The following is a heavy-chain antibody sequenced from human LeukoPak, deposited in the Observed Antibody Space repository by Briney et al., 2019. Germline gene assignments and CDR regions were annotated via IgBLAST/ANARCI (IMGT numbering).Heavy chain of an antibody. CDR3: AKECDYSPGHKFDL. Sequence: GGSLRLSCAVSGITLSNYGMSWVRQAPGKGLEWVSAISGSGGSTYYADSVKGRFTISGDTSRTTLYLQMNGLRAEDTAVYYCAKECDYSPGHKFDLWGQGTLVTVSS. D-gene: IGHD3-10*01. CDR1: GITLSNYG. J-gene: IGHJ4*02. V-gene: IGHV3-23*01. CDR2: ISGSGGST.